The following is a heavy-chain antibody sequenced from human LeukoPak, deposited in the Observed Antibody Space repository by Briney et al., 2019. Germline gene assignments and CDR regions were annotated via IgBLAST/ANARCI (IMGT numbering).Heavy chain of an antibody. CDR2: ISGSGGST. D-gene: IGHD3-3*01. Sequence: GGSLRLSCAASGFTFSSYAMSWVRQAPGKGLEWVSAISGSGGSTYYADSVKGRFTISRDNSKNTLYLQMNSLRAEDTAVYYCARGLIRFLEWSALDYWGQGTLVTVSS. J-gene: IGHJ4*02. CDR3: ARGLIRFLEWSALDY. CDR1: GFTFSSYA. V-gene: IGHV3-23*01.